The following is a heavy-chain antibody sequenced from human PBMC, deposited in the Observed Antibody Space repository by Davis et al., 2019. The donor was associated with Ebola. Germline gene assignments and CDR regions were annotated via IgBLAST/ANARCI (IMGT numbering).Heavy chain of an antibody. CDR2: INPHSGGA. CDR1: GYSFTGYY. Sequence: ASVKVSCKASGYSFTGYYLHWVRQAPGQGLEWMGRINPHSGGADFAQKFQGRVTMTRDTSISTAYMEVSGLRPDDTAMYYCARDEGSGDYFGPWGQGTLVTVSS. J-gene: IGHJ5*02. V-gene: IGHV1-2*02. D-gene: IGHD4-17*01. CDR3: ARDEGSGDYFGP.